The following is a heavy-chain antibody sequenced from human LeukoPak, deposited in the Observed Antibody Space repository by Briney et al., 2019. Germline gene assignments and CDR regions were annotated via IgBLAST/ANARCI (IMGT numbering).Heavy chain of an antibody. CDR2: ISAYNGNT. D-gene: IGHD2-2*01. J-gene: IGHJ4*02. CDR3: ARDVRNIVVVPAARESSY. CDR1: GYTFTSYG. V-gene: IGHV1-18*01. Sequence: GASVKVSCKASGYTFTSYGISWVRQAPGQGLEWMGWISAYNGNTNYAQKLQGRVTMTTDTSTSTAYMELRSLRSDDTAVYYCARDVRNIVVVPAARESSYWGQGTLVTVSS.